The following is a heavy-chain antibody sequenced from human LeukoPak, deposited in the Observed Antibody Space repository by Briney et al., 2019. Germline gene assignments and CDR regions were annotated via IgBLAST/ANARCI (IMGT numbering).Heavy chain of an antibody. V-gene: IGHV1-18*01. Sequence: ASVTVSCKASGYTFSNYGVVWVRQAPGHGLEWMGYISAYNGKTEYENNVQGRVTLTTDTSTSTAYMELRRLRSDDPAVFYWARESWDNVGKSFFDYWGQGTQFPASS. D-gene: IGHD2-15*01. J-gene: IGHJ4*02. CDR1: GYTFSNYG. CDR2: ISAYNGKT. CDR3: ARESWDNVGKSFFDY.